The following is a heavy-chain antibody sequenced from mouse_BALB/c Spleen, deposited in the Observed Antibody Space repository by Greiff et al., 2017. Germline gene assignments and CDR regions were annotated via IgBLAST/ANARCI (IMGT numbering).Heavy chain of an antibody. CDR3: ARQGNYLWYFDV. V-gene: IGHV5-6-5*01. CDR2: ISSGGSA. Sequence: EVQLVESGGGLVKPGGSLKLSCAASGFTFSSYAMSWVRQTPEKRLEWVASISSGGSAYYPDSVKGRFTISRDNAKNTLYLQMSSLKSEDTAMYYCARQGNYLWYFDVWGAGTTVTVSS. CDR1: GFTFSSYA. D-gene: IGHD2-1*01. J-gene: IGHJ1*01.